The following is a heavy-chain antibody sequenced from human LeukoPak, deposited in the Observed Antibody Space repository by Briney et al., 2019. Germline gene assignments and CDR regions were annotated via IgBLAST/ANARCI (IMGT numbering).Heavy chain of an antibody. J-gene: IGHJ3*02. CDR1: GYTFTGYY. V-gene: IGHV1-2*02. D-gene: IGHD3-3*01. Sequence: ASVKVSCKASGYTFTGYYMHWVRQAPGQGLEWMGWINPNSGGTNYAQKFQGRVTMTRDTSISTACMELSRLRSDDTAVYYCARVLGGPITIFGVVIDSDAFDIWGQGTMVTVSS. CDR3: ARVLGGPITIFGVVIDSDAFDI. CDR2: INPNSGGT.